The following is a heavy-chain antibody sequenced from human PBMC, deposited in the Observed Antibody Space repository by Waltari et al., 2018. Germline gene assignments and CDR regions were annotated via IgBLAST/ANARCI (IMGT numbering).Heavy chain of an antibody. Sequence: EVQLVESGGGLVQPGGSLRLSCAASGFTFSSYSMNWVRQAPGKGLEWVSYISSSSSTRYSAASVKGRFTISRDNAKNSLYLQMNSLRAEDTAVYYCARLHPWVWGWFRELPRPYYGMDVWGQGTTVTVSS. CDR3: ARLHPWVWGWFRELPRPYYGMDV. CDR1: GFTFSSYS. V-gene: IGHV3-48*01. CDR2: ISSSSSTR. J-gene: IGHJ6*02. D-gene: IGHD3-10*01.